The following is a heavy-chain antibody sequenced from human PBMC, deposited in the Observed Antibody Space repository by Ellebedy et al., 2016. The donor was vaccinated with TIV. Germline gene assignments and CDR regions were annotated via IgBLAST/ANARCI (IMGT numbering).Heavy chain of an antibody. CDR3: ARDFGEPPHYYYGMDV. V-gene: IGHV1-69*13. CDR1: GGTFSSYA. J-gene: IGHJ6*02. Sequence: AASVKVSCKASGGTFSSYAISWVRQAPGQGLEWMGGIIPIFGTANYAQKFQGRVTITADESTSTAYMELSSLRSEDTAVYYCARDFGEPPHYYYGMDVWGQGTTVTVSS. CDR2: IIPIFGTA. D-gene: IGHD3-16*01.